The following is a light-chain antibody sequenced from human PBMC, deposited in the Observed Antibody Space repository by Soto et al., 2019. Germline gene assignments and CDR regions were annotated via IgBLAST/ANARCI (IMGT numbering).Light chain of an antibody. V-gene: IGKV1-33*01. CDR3: QQYDNLYT. Sequence: DIRMTQSPSSLSASVGDRVTITCQASQDISNYLNWYQQKPGKAPKLLIYDASNLETGVPSRFSGSGSGTDFTFTISSLQPEDIATYYCQQYDNLYTVGQGTKVDIK. CDR1: QDISNY. CDR2: DAS. J-gene: IGKJ2*01.